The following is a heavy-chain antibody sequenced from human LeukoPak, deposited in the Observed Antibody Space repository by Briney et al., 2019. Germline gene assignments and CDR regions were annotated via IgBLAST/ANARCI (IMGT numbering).Heavy chain of an antibody. CDR2: IYYSGST. Sequence: KPSETLSLTCTVSGGSISSYYWSWIRQPPGKGLEWIGYIYYSGSTNYNPSLKSRVTISVDTSKNQFSLKLSSVTAADTAVYYCARESPDTATPDYGGQGTLVTVSS. J-gene: IGHJ4*02. CDR1: GGSISSYY. V-gene: IGHV4-59*01. CDR3: ARESPDTATPDY. D-gene: IGHD5-18*01.